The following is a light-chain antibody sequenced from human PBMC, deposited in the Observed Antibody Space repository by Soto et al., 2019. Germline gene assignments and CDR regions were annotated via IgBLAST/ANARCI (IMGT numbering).Light chain of an antibody. CDR1: QSIRTY. Sequence: DIQMTQSSSSLSASVGDRVTITCRASQSIRTYLNWYQQRPEKAPSLLIYAASILQGGVPSRFSGSGSGTDFTLTISSLQPEDFATYYCQQSFTTPRTFGQGTKLEI. J-gene: IGKJ2*01. V-gene: IGKV1-39*01. CDR2: AAS. CDR3: QQSFTTPRT.